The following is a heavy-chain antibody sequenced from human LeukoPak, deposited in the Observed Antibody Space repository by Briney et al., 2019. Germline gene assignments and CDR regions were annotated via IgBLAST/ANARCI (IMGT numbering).Heavy chain of an antibody. CDR1: GGTFSSYA. J-gene: IGHJ6*02. CDR3: ARELERRRSYYYGMDV. CDR2: IIPIFGTA. Sequence: SVKVSCKASGGTFSSYAISWVRQAPGQGLEWMGGIIPIFGTANYAQKFQGRVTITADESTSTAYMELSSLRSEDTAVYYCARELERRRSYYYGMDVWGQGTTVTVSS. V-gene: IGHV1-69*13. D-gene: IGHD1-1*01.